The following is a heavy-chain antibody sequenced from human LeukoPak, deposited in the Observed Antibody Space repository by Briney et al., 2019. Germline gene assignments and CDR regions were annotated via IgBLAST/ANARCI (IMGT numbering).Heavy chain of an antibody. CDR3: ARYGYYYDSSGYSPFDY. J-gene: IGHJ4*02. CDR1: GYTFTSYD. V-gene: IGHV1-8*01. D-gene: IGHD3-22*01. CDR2: MNPNSGNT. Sequence: ASVKVSCKASGYTFTSYDINWVRQATGQGLEWMGWMNPNSGNTGYAQKFQGRVTMTRNTSISTAYMELSSLRSEDTAVYYCARYGYYYDSSGYSPFDYWGQETLVTVSS.